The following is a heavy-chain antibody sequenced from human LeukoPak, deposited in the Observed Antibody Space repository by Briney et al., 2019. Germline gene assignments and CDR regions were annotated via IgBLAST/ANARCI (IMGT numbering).Heavy chain of an antibody. Sequence: GGSLRLSCAASGFSFSSYAMSCVRQAPGEGLEWVSAIIGSGGSTYYAASVKGRSPISRDNSKNTLYLQMNSLRAEDTAVYYCATQFRPTCPYYYYGMDVWGKGTTVTVSS. V-gene: IGHV3-23*01. CDR3: ATQFRPTCPYYYYGMDV. J-gene: IGHJ6*04. D-gene: IGHD5-24*01. CDR1: GFSFSSYA. CDR2: IIGSGGST.